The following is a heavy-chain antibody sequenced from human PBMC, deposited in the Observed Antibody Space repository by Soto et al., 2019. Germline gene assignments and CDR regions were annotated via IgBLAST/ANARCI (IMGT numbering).Heavy chain of an antibody. CDR1: GFSFNEAW. CDR3: TTGSVEGI. CDR2: IKTSAGGGAT. V-gene: IGHV3-15*07. D-gene: IGHD2-15*01. J-gene: IGHJ6*02. Sequence: EVQLVESAGGSVKPGGSLRLSCVASGFSFNEAWMNWVRQAPGEGLEWVGRIKTSAGGGATDYAAPVQGRFTISTDDSKNALYLHMNSLRTEDTAIYYCTTGSVEGIWGQGTTVTVSS.